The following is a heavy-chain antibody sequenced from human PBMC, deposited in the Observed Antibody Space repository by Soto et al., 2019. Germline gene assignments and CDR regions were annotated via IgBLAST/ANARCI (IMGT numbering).Heavy chain of an antibody. V-gene: IGHV1-58*01. CDR3: AAGPATDYYGSGSYPNWFDP. J-gene: IGHJ5*02. CDR2: IVVGSGNT. D-gene: IGHD3-10*01. Sequence: SVKVSCKASGFTFTSSAVQWVRQARGQRLEWIGWIVVGSGNTNYAQKFQERVTITRDMSTCTAYLELSSLRSEDTAVYYCAAGPATDYYGSGSYPNWFDPWGQGTLVTVSS. CDR1: GFTFTSSA.